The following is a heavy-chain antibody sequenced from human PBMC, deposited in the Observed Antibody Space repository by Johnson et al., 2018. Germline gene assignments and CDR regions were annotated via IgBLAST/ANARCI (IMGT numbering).Heavy chain of an antibody. Sequence: EVQLLESGGGLVQPGGSLRLSCAASGFTFSSYWMHWVRQAPGKGLVWVSRINSAGSSTSYADSVKGRFTTSRDTAKNTLYLQRNSRRAEDTAVYYCARVVAGTSMDVWGKGTTVTVSS. CDR1: GFTFSSYW. D-gene: IGHD2-15*01. CDR3: ARVVAGTSMDV. J-gene: IGHJ6*04. CDR2: INSAGSST. V-gene: IGHV3-74*01.